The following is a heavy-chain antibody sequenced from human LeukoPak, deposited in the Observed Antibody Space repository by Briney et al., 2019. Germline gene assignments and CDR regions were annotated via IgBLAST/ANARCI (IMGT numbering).Heavy chain of an antibody. CDR3: ARRHLRITMVRGVFDP. V-gene: IGHV4-34*01. Sequence: SETLSLTCSVYGGSFSGYYWSWIRQPPGKGLEWIGEINDSGSTKYNPSLKSRVTISLDTSRNQFSLKLSSVTAADTAVYYCARRHLRITMVRGVFDPWGQGTLVTVSS. CDR2: INDSGST. CDR1: GGSFSGYY. D-gene: IGHD3-10*01. J-gene: IGHJ5*02.